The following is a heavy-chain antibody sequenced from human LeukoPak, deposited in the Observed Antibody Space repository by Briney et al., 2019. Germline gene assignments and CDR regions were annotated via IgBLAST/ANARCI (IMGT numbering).Heavy chain of an antibody. CDR2: IRSKAYGGTT. CDR1: GFTFGDYT. V-gene: IGHV3-49*03. Sequence: GGSLRLSCTASGFTFGDYTVTWFRQAPGKGLEWVGFIRSKAYGGTTEDAASVKGRFTISRDDSKSIAYLQMNSLKTEDTAVYYCTRGGSNSPFDYWGQGTLVTVSS. D-gene: IGHD3-16*01. CDR3: TRGGSNSPFDY. J-gene: IGHJ4*02.